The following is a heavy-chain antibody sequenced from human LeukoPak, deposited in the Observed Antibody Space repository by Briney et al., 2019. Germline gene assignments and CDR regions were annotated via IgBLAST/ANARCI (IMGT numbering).Heavy chain of an antibody. Sequence: SVKVSCKASGGTFSSYAISWVRQAPGQGLEWMGRIIPILGIANYAQKFQGRVTITADKSTSTAYMELSSLRSEDTAVYYCASGPYYCYYYYGMDVWGQGTTVTVSS. CDR3: ASGPYYCYYYYGMDV. D-gene: IGHD2-8*01. CDR1: GGTFSSYA. CDR2: IIPILGIA. V-gene: IGHV1-69*04. J-gene: IGHJ6*02.